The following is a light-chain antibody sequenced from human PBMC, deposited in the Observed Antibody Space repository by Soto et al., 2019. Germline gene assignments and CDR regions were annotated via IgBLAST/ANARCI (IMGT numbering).Light chain of an antibody. CDR1: SSDVGGYNY. CDR3: SSYTSSSTRI. CDR2: DVN. Sequence: QCALTQPASVSGSPGQWITISCTGSSSDVGGYNYVSWYQQHPGKAPKLMIYDVNNRPSGVSNRFSGSKSGNTASLTISGLQAEDEADYYCSSYTSSSTRIFGTGTKLTVL. V-gene: IGLV2-14*01. J-gene: IGLJ1*01.